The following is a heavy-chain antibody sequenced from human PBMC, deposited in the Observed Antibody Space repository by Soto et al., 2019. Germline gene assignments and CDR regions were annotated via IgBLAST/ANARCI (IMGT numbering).Heavy chain of an antibody. CDR3: ARDSRIAAAAYYYYGMDV. V-gene: IGHV1-69*12. CDR2: IIPIFGTA. J-gene: IGHJ6*02. CDR1: GGTFSSYA. Sequence: QVQLVQSGAEVKKPGSSVKVSCKASGGTFSSYAISWVRQAPGQGLEWMGGIIPIFGTANYAQKFQGRVTITAEESTSTAYMELSSLRSEDTAVYYCARDSRIAAAAYYYYGMDVWGQGTTVTVSS. D-gene: IGHD6-13*01.